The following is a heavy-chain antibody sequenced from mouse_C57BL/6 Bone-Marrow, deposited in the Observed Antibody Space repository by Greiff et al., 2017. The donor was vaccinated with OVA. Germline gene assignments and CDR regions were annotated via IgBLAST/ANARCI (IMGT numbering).Heavy chain of an antibody. J-gene: IGHJ4*01. CDR2: IHPNSGST. D-gene: IGHD1-1*01. CDR3: ARYYYDSSYDAMDY. Sequence: QVQLQQSGAELVKPGASVKLSCKASGYTFTSYWMHWVKQRPGQGLEWIGMIHPNSGSTNYNEKFKSKATLTVDKSSSTAYMQLSSLTSEDSAVYYCARYYYDSSYDAMDYWGQGTSVTVSS. CDR1: GYTFTSYW. V-gene: IGHV1-64*01.